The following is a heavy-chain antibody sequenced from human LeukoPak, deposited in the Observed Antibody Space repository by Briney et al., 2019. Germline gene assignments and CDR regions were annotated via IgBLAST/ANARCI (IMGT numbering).Heavy chain of an antibody. CDR2: MSYSGST. D-gene: IGHD3-22*01. J-gene: IGHJ6*03. Sequence: SETLSLTCTVSGDSISRYYWSWIRQPPGEGLECIGYMSYSGSTYYNPSLKSRVTISVDTSKNQFSLKLSSVTAADTAVYYCAREALYYYDSSGGTYMDVWGKGTTVTVSS. V-gene: IGHV4-59*12. CDR1: GDSISRYY. CDR3: AREALYYYDSSGGTYMDV.